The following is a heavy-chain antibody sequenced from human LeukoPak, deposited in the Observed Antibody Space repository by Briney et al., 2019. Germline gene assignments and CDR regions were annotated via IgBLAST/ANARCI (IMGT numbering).Heavy chain of an antibody. J-gene: IGHJ5*02. CDR3: AREGGGNSVIAAAGTRWFDP. CDR2: IIPIFGTA. V-gene: IGHV1-69*05. D-gene: IGHD6-13*01. Sequence: SVKVSCKASGGTFSSYAISWVRQAPGQGLEWMGGIIPIFGTANYAQKFQGRVTITTDESTSTAYMELSSLRSEDPAVYYCAREGGGNSVIAAAGTRWFDPWGQGTLVTVSS. CDR1: GGTFSSYA.